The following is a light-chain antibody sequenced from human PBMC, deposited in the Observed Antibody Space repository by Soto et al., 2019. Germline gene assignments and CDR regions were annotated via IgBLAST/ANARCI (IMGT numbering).Light chain of an antibody. V-gene: IGLV2-23*02. CDR1: SRDVGPYNL. J-gene: IGLJ1*01. CDR3: CSYAGPNTFV. CDR2: EVT. Sequence: QSALTQSASVSGSPGQSITISCTGTSRDVGPYNLVSWYQQHPGKAPKVIIYEVTERPSGVSNRFSGSKSGNTASLTISGLQADDEADYYCCSYAGPNTFVFGLETKLTVL.